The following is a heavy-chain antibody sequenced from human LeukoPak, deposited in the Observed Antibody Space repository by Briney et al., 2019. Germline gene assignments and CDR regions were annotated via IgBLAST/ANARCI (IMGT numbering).Heavy chain of an antibody. D-gene: IGHD4-17*01. V-gene: IGHV3-9*01. CDR1: GFTFDDYA. CDR2: ISWNSGSI. CDR3: AKDKTTVPYYFDY. Sequence: GGSLRLSCAASGFTFDDYAMHWVRQAPGKGLEWVSGISWNSGSIGYADSVKGRFTISRDNAKNSLYLQMNSLRAEDTALYYCAKDKTTVPYYFDYWGQGTLVTVSS. J-gene: IGHJ4*02.